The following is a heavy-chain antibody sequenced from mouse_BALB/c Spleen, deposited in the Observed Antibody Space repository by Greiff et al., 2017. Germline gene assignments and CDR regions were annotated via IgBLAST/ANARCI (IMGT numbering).Heavy chain of an antibody. CDR1: GFTFSSYG. CDR3: ARPMITDYYAMDY. V-gene: IGHV5-6*01. CDR2: ISSGGSYT. J-gene: IGHJ4*01. D-gene: IGHD2-4*01. Sequence: EVHLVESGGDLVKPGGSLKLSCAASGFTFSSYGMSWVRQTPDKRLEWVATISSGGSYTYYPDSVKGRFTISRDNAKNTLYLQMSSLKSEDTAMYYCARPMITDYYAMDYWGQGTSVTVSS.